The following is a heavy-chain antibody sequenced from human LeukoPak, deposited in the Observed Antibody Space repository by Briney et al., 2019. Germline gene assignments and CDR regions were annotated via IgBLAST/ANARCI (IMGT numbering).Heavy chain of an antibody. CDR3: GKGFAGDDSGGG. J-gene: IGHJ4*02. D-gene: IGHD3-22*01. CDR2: ILNSGNDK. Sequence: PGGSLRLSCAASGFVFSNYDMSWVRQAPGKGLEWVSGILNSGNDKYYADSVRGRFTVSRDNSKNTLYLQMDSLRAEDTAVYHCGKGFAGDDSGGGWGQGALVTVAS. CDR1: GFVFSNYD. V-gene: IGHV3-23*01.